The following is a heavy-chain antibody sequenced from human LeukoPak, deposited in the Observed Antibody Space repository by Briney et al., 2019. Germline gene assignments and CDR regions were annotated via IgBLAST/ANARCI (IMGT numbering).Heavy chain of an antibody. J-gene: IGHJ6*03. V-gene: IGHV3-30*01. CDR2: ISYDGSNK. D-gene: IGHD2-2*01. Sequence: GGSLRLSCAASGFTFSSYAMHWVRQAPGKGLEWVAVISYDGSNKYYADSVKGRFTISRDNSENTLYLQMNSLRAEDTAVYYCARRGYCSSTSCYYYYYYYMDVWGKGTTVTVSS. CDR3: ARRGYCSSTSCYYYYYYYMDV. CDR1: GFTFSSYA.